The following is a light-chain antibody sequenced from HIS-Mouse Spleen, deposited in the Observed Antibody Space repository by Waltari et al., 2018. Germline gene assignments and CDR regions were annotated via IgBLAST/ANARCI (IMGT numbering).Light chain of an antibody. CDR1: SSRIASNY. V-gene: IGLV6-57*02. CDR2: EDN. J-gene: IGLJ3*02. Sequence: NFMLTQPHSVSESPGKTVTIFCTVSSSRIASNYLQGYPQRSGSAPTTVVYEDNQRPSGVPDRFSVSIDISSNSASLTISGLKTEDEADYYCQSYDSSNSWVFGGGTKLTVL. CDR3: QSYDSSNSWV.